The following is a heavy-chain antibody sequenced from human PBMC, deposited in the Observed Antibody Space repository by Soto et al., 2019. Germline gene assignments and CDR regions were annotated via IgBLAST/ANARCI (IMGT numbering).Heavy chain of an antibody. V-gene: IGHV1-18*01. Sequence: QVHLVQSGAEVKNPGASVKVSCKASGYSFTRYGIGWARQAPGQGLEWMGWINAYNGNTNYAQTLQGRLTLTTDTSTTPAHMELRSLRSNDTAIYYCAMVDVYVTPSPQDVWGQGTTVTVSS. J-gene: IGHJ6*02. CDR1: GYSFTRYG. D-gene: IGHD3-16*01. CDR3: AMVDVYVTPSPQDV. CDR2: INAYNGNT.